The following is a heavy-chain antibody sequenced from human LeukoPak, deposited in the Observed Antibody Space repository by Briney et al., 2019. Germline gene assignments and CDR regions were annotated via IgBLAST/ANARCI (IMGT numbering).Heavy chain of an antibody. Sequence: PMASVKVSCKASGYTFIERYMYWVRQAPGQGLEWMGWINPNSGDTQYAQKFQGRVTMTRDTSIDTAYLEMTSLRSDDTAVYYCARDLIEVGASDHWGQGTLVTVSS. D-gene: IGHD1-26*01. J-gene: IGHJ4*02. CDR2: INPNSGDT. CDR3: ARDLIEVGASDH. V-gene: IGHV1-2*02. CDR1: GYTFIERY.